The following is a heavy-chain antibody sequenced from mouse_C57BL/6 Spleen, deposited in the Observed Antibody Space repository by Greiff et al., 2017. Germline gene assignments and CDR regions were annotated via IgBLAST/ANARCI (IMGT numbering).Heavy chain of an antibody. J-gene: IGHJ1*03. V-gene: IGHV1-15*01. CDR1: GYTFTDYE. D-gene: IGHD1-1*01. CDR2: IDPETGGT. CDR3: TRSGYYGSSPGYFDV. Sequence: VQLQQSGAELVRPGASVTLSCKASGYTFTDYEMHWVKQTPVHGLEWIGAIDPETGGTAYNQKFTGKAILTADKSSSTAYRELRSLTSEDSAVYYCTRSGYYGSSPGYFDVWGTGTTVTVSS.